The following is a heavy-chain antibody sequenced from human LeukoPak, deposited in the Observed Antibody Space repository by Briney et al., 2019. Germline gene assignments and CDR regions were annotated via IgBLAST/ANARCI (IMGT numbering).Heavy chain of an antibody. D-gene: IGHD6-19*01. Sequence: ASVKVSCRASGYTFTSYYMHWVRQAPGQGLVWMGIINPSGGSTSYAQKFQGRVTMTRDMSTSTVYMELSSLRSEDTAVYYCARVHRAVGFDYWGQGTLVTVSS. CDR3: ARVHRAVGFDY. J-gene: IGHJ4*02. CDR2: INPSGGST. V-gene: IGHV1-46*01. CDR1: GYTFTSYY.